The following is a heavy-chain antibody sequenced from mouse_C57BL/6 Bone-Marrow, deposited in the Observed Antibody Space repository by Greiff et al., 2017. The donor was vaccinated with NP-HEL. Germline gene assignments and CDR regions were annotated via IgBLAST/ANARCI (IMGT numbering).Heavy chain of an antibody. CDR3: VYYRDY. J-gene: IGHJ2*01. Sequence: VQLQQSGPELVKPGASVKISCKASGYTFTDYYLNWVKQSHGKSLEWIGDINPNNGGTSYTQKFKGKATFTVDKSSSTAYLELRSLTSEDSAVYYCVYYRDYWGQGTTLTVSS. CDR2: INPNNGGT. V-gene: IGHV1-26*01. D-gene: IGHD1-1*01. CDR1: GYTFTDYY.